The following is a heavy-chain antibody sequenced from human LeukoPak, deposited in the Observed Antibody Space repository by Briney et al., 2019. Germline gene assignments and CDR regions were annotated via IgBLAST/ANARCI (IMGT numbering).Heavy chain of an antibody. D-gene: IGHD4-17*01. J-gene: IGHJ4*02. CDR1: GFTFSSYW. Sequence: GGSLRLSCAASGFTFSSYWVSWVRQAPGKGLEWVANIKRDGSEIHYVDSVKGRFTISRDNAKNSLYLQMNSLRAEDTAVYYCARNFVDYGDYYFDSWGQGTLVTVSS. V-gene: IGHV3-7*01. CDR2: IKRDGSEI. CDR3: ARNFVDYGDYYFDS.